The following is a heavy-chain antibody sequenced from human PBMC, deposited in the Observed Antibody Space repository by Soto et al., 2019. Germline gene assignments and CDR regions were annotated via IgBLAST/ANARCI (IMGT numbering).Heavy chain of an antibody. Sequence: SETLSLTCDVSGGSIINNYWWAWIRQSPGKGLVWIGSIYHSGTTYYNPSLESRATISVDTSESRFALKLSSVTAADTAVYYCARHGSYWGQGTLVTVSS. CDR1: GGSIINNYW. V-gene: IGHV4-38-2*01. CDR2: IYHSGTT. J-gene: IGHJ4*02. CDR3: ARHGSY.